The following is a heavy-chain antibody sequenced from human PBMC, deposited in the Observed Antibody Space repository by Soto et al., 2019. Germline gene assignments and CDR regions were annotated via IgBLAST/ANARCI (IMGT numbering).Heavy chain of an antibody. CDR3: ARGRWFGELLPYYSYDMDV. J-gene: IGHJ6*02. CDR2: IYYSGST. CDR1: GGSISSYY. V-gene: IGHV4-59*01. Sequence: PSETLSLTCTVSGGSISSYYWSWIRQPPGKGLEWIGYIYYSGSTNYNPSLKSRVTISVDTSKNQFSLKLSSVTAADTAVYYCARGRWFGELLPYYSYDMDVWCQGTTVT. D-gene: IGHD3-10*01.